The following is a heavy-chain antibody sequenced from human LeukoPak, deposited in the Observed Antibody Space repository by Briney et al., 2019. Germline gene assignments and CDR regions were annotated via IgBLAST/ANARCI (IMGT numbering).Heavy chain of an antibody. J-gene: IGHJ4*02. CDR1: GFTFSSYG. V-gene: IGHV3-33*01. Sequence: PGRSLRLSCAASGFTFSSYGMHWVRQAPGKGLEWVAVIWYDGSNKYYADSVKGRFTISRDNSKNTLYLQMNSLRAEDTAVYYCARDKDSDYALDYWGQGTLVTVSS. D-gene: IGHD5-12*01. CDR3: ARDKDSDYALDY. CDR2: IWYDGSNK.